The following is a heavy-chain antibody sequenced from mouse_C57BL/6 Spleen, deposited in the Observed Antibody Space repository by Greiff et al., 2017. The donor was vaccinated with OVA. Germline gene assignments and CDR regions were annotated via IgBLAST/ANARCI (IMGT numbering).Heavy chain of an antibody. J-gene: IGHJ4*01. CDR1: GYTFTSYW. D-gene: IGHD2-4*01. CDR2: INPSNGGT. CDR3: ARMKIYYDYDCAMDY. V-gene: IGHV1-53*01. Sequence: QVQLQQPGTELVKPGASVKLSCKASGYTFTSYWMHWVKQRPGQGLEWIGNINPSNGGTNYNEKFKSKATLTVDKSSSTAYMQLSSLTSEDSAVYYCARMKIYYDYDCAMDYWGQGTSVTVSS.